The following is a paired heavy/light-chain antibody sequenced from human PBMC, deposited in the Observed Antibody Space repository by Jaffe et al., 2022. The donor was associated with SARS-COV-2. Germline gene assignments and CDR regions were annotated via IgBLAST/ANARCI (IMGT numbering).Light chain of an antibody. J-gene: IGKJ4*01. Sequence: DIQMTQSPSSLSASVGDRVTIICRASQDINNYLAWFQQKPGEAPKCLIHGASFLQSGVPSRFSGGGSGTDFTLTISSLQPEDFASYFCQQYDSYPLTFGGGTKVEIK. CDR1: QDINNY. CDR3: QQYDSYPLT. CDR2: GAS. V-gene: IGKV1-16*01.
Heavy chain of an antibody. J-gene: IGHJ3*02. CDR2: ISYSGST. CDR3: ARDPRYYDSSGFQI. Sequence: QVQLQESGPGLVKPSETLSLSCTVSGGSINSYYWSWIRQSPGQALEWIGYISYSGSTNYNPSLKSRITMSVDTSKNQFSLKFRSVTAADTAVYYCARDPRYYDSSGFQIWGQGTVVIVSS. CDR1: GGSINSYY. V-gene: IGHV4-59*01. D-gene: IGHD3-22*01.